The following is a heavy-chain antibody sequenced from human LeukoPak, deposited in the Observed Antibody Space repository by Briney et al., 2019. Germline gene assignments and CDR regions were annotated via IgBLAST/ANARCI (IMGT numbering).Heavy chain of an antibody. J-gene: IGHJ4*02. CDR3: ARAGIAVAGTMDY. V-gene: IGHV1-69*04. D-gene: IGHD6-19*01. CDR2: IIPILGIA. CDR1: GGTFSSYA. Sequence: SVKVSCKASGGTFSSYAINWVRQAPGQGLEWMGRIIPILGIANYAQKLQGRVTITADKSTSTAYMELSSLRSEDTAVYYCARAGIAVAGTMDYWGQGTLVTVSS.